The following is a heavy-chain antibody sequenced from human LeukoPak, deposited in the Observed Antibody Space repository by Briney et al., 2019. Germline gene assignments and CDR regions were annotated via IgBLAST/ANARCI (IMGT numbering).Heavy chain of an antibody. V-gene: IGHV1-69*13. Sequence: SVKVSCKASGGTFSNFAISWVRQAPGQGLEWMGGINPVFVTPNYAQKFQGRVTLTGDESTSTAYMEMSSLRSEDTAVYYCATDRDYYDTAGYYLFDYWGQGTLVTVSS. CDR1: GGTFSNFA. J-gene: IGHJ4*02. D-gene: IGHD3-22*01. CDR2: INPVFVTP. CDR3: ATDRDYYDTAGYYLFDY.